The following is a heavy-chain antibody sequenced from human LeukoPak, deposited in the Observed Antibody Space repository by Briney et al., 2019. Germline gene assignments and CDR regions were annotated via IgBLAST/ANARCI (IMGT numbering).Heavy chain of an antibody. CDR2: IYSGGST. Sequence: AGGSLRLSCAASGFTVSSNYMSWVRQTPGKGLEWVSVIYSGGSTYYADSVKGRFTISRDNSKNTLYLQMNSLRAEDTAVYYCASGYGDYPSPYYYGMDVWGQGTTVTVSS. CDR3: ASGYGDYPSPYYYGMDV. CDR1: GFTVSSNY. J-gene: IGHJ6*02. D-gene: IGHD4-17*01. V-gene: IGHV3-66*01.